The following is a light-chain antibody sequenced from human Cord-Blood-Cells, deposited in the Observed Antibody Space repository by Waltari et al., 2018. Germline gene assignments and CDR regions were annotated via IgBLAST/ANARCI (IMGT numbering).Light chain of an antibody. CDR3: QQSYSTPPGT. J-gene: IGKJ4*01. CDR2: AAS. Sequence: DIQMTQSPSSLSASVGDRVTITCRASQSISSYLNWYQQKPGKAPKLLIYAASSLQSGVPSMFSGSGSGTDFTLTISSLQPEDFATYYCQQSYSTPPGTFGGGTKVEIK. CDR1: QSISSY. V-gene: IGKV1-39*01.